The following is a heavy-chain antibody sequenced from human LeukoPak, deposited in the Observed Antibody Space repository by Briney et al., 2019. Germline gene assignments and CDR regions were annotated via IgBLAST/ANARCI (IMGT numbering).Heavy chain of an antibody. CDR1: RGTFSSYA. D-gene: IGHD6-19*01. CDR2: IIPIFGTA. V-gene: IGHV1-69*05. J-gene: IGHJ6*03. Sequence: AAVKVSCKASRGTFSSYAISWVRQAPGQGLEWMGGIIPIFGTANYAQKLQGSVTITTDESTSTAYMELSSLRSEDTAVYYCARARAVAGSNYYYYYYMDVWGKGTTVTVSS. CDR3: ARARAVAGSNYYYYYYMDV.